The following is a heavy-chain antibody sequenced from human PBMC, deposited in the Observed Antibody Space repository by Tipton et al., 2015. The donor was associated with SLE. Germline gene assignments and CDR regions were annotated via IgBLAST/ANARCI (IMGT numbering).Heavy chain of an antibody. CDR3: ARDKGRSDYYFYYYMDV. D-gene: IGHD6-6*01. CDR2: IYYTGNT. CDR1: GDSISSSSYY. V-gene: IGHV4-39*07. Sequence: GLVKPSETLSLTCIVSGDSISSSSYYWGWIRQPPGKGLEWIGNIYYTGNTFYSPSLKSRVTISVDTSKNQFSLKLSSVTAADTAVYYCARDKGRSDYYFYYYMDVWGTGTTVTVTS. J-gene: IGHJ6*03.